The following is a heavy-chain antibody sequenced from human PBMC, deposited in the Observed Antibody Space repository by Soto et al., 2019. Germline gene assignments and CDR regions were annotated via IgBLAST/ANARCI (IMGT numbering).Heavy chain of an antibody. V-gene: IGHV1-69*01. CDR1: GGTFSSYA. J-gene: IGHJ2*01. D-gene: IGHD3-22*01. CDR2: IIPIFGTA. CDR3: ARGPFDYYDSSGYLYWYFDL. Sequence: QVQLVQSGAEVKKPGSSVKVSCKASGGTFSSYAISWVRQAPGQGLEWMGGIIPIFGTANYAQKFQGRVTITADESTSTAYMELSSLRSEDTAVYYCARGPFDYYDSSGYLYWYFDLCGRGTLVTVSS.